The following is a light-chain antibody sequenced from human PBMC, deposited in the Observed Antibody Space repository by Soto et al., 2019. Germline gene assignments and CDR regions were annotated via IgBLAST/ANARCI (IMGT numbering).Light chain of an antibody. CDR3: SSYTSSRTCV. Sequence: SVLTQPASVSGSRGQSNTISCTGTSSDVGGYNYVSWYQQHPGKAPKLMIYDVSNRPSGVSNRFSGSKSGNTASLTISGLQAEDEADYYCSSYTSSRTCVIGTGTKVTVL. J-gene: IGLJ1*01. CDR1: SSDVGGYNY. V-gene: IGLV2-14*01. CDR2: DVS.